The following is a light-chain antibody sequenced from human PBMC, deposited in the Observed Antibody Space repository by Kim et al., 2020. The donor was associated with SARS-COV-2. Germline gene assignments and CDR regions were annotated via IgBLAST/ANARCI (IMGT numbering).Light chain of an antibody. CDR3: QHFNSHSPET. CDR2: DAS. J-gene: IGKJ1*01. CDR1: ESISNW. V-gene: IGKV1-5*01. Sequence: DIQMTQSPSSLSASVGDRVTITCRASESISNWLAWYQQKPGKAPKFLIYDASSLESGVPSRFSGSGSGTEFTLTISSLQPDDFATYYCQHFNSHSPETFGQGTKVDIK.